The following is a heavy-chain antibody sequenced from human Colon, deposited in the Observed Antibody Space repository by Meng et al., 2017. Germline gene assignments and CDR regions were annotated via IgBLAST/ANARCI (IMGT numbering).Heavy chain of an antibody. D-gene: IGHD1-26*01. V-gene: IGHV3-23*01. CDR2: ISGSGGST. J-gene: IGHJ3*02. CDR1: GFTFRTYA. CDR3: TKLTGNYFGASDI. Sequence: EVQWLEAGGGWVQPGGSRRLSCAASGFTFRTYAMKWVRQAPGKGLEWVSSISGSGGSTPYADSVKGRFTISRDNSKNTVYLQMNSLGVEDTAIYYCTKLTGNYFGASDIWGQGTVVTVSS.